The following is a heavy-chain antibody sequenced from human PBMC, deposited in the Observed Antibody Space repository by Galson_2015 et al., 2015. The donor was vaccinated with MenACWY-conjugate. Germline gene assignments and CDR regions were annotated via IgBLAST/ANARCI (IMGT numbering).Heavy chain of an antibody. J-gene: IGHJ6*02. CDR1: GFTFSSYS. Sequence: SLRLSCAASGFTFSSYSMNWVRQAPGKGLEWLSYISGASDTIYYADSVKGRFTISRDNAKNSLYLQTNSLRAEDTAVYDCARRVAGHGLDVWGQGTMVTDSS. CDR3: ARRVAGHGLDV. CDR2: ISGASDTI. D-gene: IGHD2-15*01. V-gene: IGHV3-48*04.